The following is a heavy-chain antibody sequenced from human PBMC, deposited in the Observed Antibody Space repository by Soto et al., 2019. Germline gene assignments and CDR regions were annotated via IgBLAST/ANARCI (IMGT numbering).Heavy chain of an antibody. J-gene: IGHJ4*02. CDR1: GLSFSDKY. V-gene: IGHV3-11*06. D-gene: IGHD6-13*01. Sequence: GGSLRLSCEVSGLSFSDKYMSWIRQAPGKGLEWVSYISESSTSTNYAESVKGRSTISRDNAKKSLYLQMNSLRVEDTAVYYCTRGGSGNWSPYFDYWGQGILVTVSS. CDR3: TRGGSGNWSPYFDY. CDR2: ISESSTST.